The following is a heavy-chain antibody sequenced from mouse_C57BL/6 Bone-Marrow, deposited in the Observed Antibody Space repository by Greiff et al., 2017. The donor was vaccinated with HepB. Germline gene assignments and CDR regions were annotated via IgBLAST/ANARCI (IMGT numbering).Heavy chain of an antibody. V-gene: IGHV10-1*01. Sequence: EVQGVESGGGLVQPKGSLKLSCAASGFSFNTYAMNWVRQAPGKGLEWVARIRSKSNNYATYYADSVKDRFTISRDDSESMLYLQMNNLKTEDTAMYYCVRHDYAGSAMDYWGQGTSVTVSS. CDR1: GFSFNTYA. D-gene: IGHD2-4*01. CDR2: IRSKSNNYAT. J-gene: IGHJ4*01. CDR3: VRHDYAGSAMDY.